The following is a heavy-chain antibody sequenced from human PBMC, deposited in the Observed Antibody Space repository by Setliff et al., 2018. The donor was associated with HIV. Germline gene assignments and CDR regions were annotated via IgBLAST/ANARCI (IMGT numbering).Heavy chain of an antibody. J-gene: IGHJ2*01. CDR2: IYYSGST. CDR3: ATDSSGSDGGYFDL. Sequence: PSETLSLTCTVSGGSISSHYWSWIRQHPGKGLEWIGYIYYSGSTNYNSSLRSRVIISVDTSKNLFSLKMSSVTAADTAVYYCATDSSGSDGGYFDLWGRGTLVTVSS. D-gene: IGHD3-22*01. CDR1: GGSISSHY. V-gene: IGHV4-59*11.